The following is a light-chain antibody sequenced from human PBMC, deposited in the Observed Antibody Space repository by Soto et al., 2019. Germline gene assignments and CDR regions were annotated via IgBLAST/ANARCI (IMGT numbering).Light chain of an antibody. Sequence: IVLTQSPGTLSLSPGERATLSCRASQSVSSSYLAWYQQKPGQAPRLLIYGASSRATGIPDRFSGSGSGTDFTLTISRREPEDFAVYYCQQYGSSPRTFGQGTKVEIK. V-gene: IGKV3-20*01. J-gene: IGKJ1*01. CDR1: QSVSSSY. CDR2: GAS. CDR3: QQYGSSPRT.